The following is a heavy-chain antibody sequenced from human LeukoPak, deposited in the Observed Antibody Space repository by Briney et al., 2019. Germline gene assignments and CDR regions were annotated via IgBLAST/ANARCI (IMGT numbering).Heavy chain of an antibody. V-gene: IGHV1-58*02. CDR1: GFTFTSSA. Sequence: SVKVSCKASGFTFTSSAMQWVRQARGQRLEWIGWIVVGSGNTTYAQKFQERVTITRDMSTSTAYMELSSLRSEDTAVYYCAADSGYSSGWYRYYYYGMDVWGQGTTVTVSS. J-gene: IGHJ6*02. CDR2: IVVGSGNT. D-gene: IGHD6-19*01. CDR3: AADSGYSSGWYRYYYYGMDV.